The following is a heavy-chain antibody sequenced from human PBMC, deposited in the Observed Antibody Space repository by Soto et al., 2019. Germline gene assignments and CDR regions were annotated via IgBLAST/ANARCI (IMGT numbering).Heavy chain of an antibody. CDR1: GGTFSSYA. V-gene: IGHV1-69*06. D-gene: IGHD5-12*01. J-gene: IGHJ5*02. CDR2: IIPIFGTA. CDR3: ATAITPGWFDP. Sequence: ASVKVSCKASGGTFSSYAISWVRQAPGQGLEWMGGIIPIFGTANYAQKLQGRVTMTEDTSTDTAYMELSSLRSEDTAVYYCATAITPGWFDPWGQGTLVTVSS.